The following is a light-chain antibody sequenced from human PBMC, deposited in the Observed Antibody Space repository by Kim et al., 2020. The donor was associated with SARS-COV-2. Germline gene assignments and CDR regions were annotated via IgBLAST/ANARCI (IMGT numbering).Light chain of an antibody. Sequence: ETVLTQSPGTLSLSPGERATLSCRASQSVGSNYLAWYQQKPGQPPRLLIYTASNRATGIPDRFSGSGSGTDFTLTISRLEPEDFAVYYCQKYSSSPLTFGGGTKVDIK. J-gene: IGKJ4*01. V-gene: IGKV3-20*01. CDR1: QSVGSNY. CDR2: TAS. CDR3: QKYSSSPLT.